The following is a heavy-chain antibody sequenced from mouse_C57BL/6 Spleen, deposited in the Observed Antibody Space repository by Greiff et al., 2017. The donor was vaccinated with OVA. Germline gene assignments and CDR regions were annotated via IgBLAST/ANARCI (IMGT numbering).Heavy chain of an antibody. V-gene: IGHV1-76*01. CDR2: IYPGSGNT. CDR3: ARKWGYDYAMDY. J-gene: IGHJ4*01. D-gene: IGHD3-1*01. CDR1: GYTFTDYY. Sequence: VKLQQSGAELVRPGASVKLSCKASGYTFTDYYINWVKQRPGQGLEWIARIYPGSGNTYYNEKFKGKATLTAEKSSSTAYMQLSSLTSEDSAVYFCARKWGYDYAMDYWGQGTSVTVSS.